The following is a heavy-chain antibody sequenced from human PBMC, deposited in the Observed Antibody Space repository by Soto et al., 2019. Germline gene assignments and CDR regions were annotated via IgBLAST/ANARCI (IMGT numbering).Heavy chain of an antibody. D-gene: IGHD4-4*01. CDR1: GGSISSYY. CDR2: IYYSGST. V-gene: IGHV4-59*08. Sequence: PSETLSLTCSVSGGSISSYYWSWIRQPPGKGLEWIGYIYYSGSTNYNPSLKSRVTISVDTSKNQFSLKLSSVTAADTAVYYCARLSTVTTSIDPSSWFDPWGQGTLVTVSS. J-gene: IGHJ5*02. CDR3: ARLSTVTTSIDPSSWFDP.